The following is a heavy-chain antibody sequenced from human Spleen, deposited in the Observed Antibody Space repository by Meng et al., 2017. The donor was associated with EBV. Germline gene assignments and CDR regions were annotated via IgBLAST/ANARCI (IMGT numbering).Heavy chain of an antibody. CDR1: GYSISSFYY. V-gene: IGHV4-38-2*01. Sequence: QLQLQESGPGLVKPSETLSLTCAVPGYSISSFYYWGWFRQPPGKGPEWTGSIYYSGPTYDNPSLKSRVTISVDTSKNQFSLTLSSVTAADTAVYYCATGYYGDYGAWGRNDYWGQGPRVTVSS. CDR2: IYYSGPT. CDR3: ATGYYGDYGAWGRNDY. D-gene: IGHD4-17*01. J-gene: IGHJ4*02.